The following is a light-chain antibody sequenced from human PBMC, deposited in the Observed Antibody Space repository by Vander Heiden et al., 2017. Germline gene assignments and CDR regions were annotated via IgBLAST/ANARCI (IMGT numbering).Light chain of an antibody. CDR3: QVWDNSSEYSV. Sequence: SYVLTQPPSVSVAPSQTATIICGGNNIARKSVHWYQQKPGQAPVLVVYDDSVRPSAIPARFSGSNSGNTATLTISRVEAGDEADYSCQVWDNSSEYSVFGGGTKLTVL. CDR1: NIARKS. J-gene: IGLJ3*02. V-gene: IGLV3-21*02. CDR2: DDS.